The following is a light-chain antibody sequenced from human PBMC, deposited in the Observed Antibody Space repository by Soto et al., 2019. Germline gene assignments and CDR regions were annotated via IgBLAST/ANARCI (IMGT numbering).Light chain of an antibody. Sequence: ELVMPPSPATLSVSPVERAPLSCMSSQSVISNLAWYQQTPGQAPRLLIYGAYTRATGIPARFSGSGSGTEFTLTIRRLQSQDFPVYYCQKYNNWPPINVGQGPRRAIK. CDR2: GAY. J-gene: IGKJ5*01. CDR1: QSVISN. CDR3: QKYNNWPPIN. V-gene: IGKV3-15*01.